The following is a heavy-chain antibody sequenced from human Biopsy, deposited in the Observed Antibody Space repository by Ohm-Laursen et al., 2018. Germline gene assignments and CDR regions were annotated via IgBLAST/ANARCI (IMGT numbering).Heavy chain of an antibody. CDR3: AADINVWNVNY. V-gene: IGHV1-24*01. CDR2: FAPENGKT. CDR1: GYTLTALS. D-gene: IGHD1-1*01. J-gene: IGHJ4*02. Sequence: GASVYASCKVSGYTLTALSMQWARQAPGRGLGWMGGFAPENGKTIYAQKFQGRITMTEDTSTDTAYMELSSLRSEDTAVYYCAADINVWNVNYWGQGTQVTVSS.